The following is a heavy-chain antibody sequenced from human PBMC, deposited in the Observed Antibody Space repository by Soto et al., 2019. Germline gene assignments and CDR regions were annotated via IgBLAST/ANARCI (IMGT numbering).Heavy chain of an antibody. CDR2: ISGSGIST. D-gene: IGHD3-22*01. CDR1: GLTFSSYA. Sequence: EVQLLESGGGLVQPGGSLRLSCAASGLTFSSYAMSWVRQAPGKGLEWVSGISGSGISTYYADSVKGRFTISRDNSKNSLYLQMNSLTAENTAVYYCAKNSESSAYSSFYYWVQGTLVTVSS. CDR3: AKNSESSAYSSFYY. V-gene: IGHV3-23*01. J-gene: IGHJ4*02.